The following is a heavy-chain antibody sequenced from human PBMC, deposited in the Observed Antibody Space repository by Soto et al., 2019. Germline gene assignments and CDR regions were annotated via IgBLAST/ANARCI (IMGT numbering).Heavy chain of an antibody. D-gene: IGHD2-15*01. V-gene: IGHV4-30-2*01. J-gene: IGHJ4*02. CDR2: IYSGTT. CDR3: AREDSGAFFDF. CDR1: GGSIISGVYS. Sequence: PSETLSLTCAVSGGSIISGVYSWSWIRHPPGKGLEWIGYIYSGTTHYNPSLEGRVTIAMDRSKNQVSLSLKSVTAADTAVYYCAREDSGAFFDFWGQGTLVTVSS.